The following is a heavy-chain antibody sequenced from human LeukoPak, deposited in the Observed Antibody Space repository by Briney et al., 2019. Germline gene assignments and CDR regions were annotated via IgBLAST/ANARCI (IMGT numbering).Heavy chain of an antibody. D-gene: IGHD2-2*01. Sequence: SQTLSLTCAISWDSVSSNSAAWNWIRQSPSRGLELLGRTYYRSKWYNDYAVSVKSRITINPDTSKNQFSLQLNSVTPEDTAVYYCARDQSFCSSTSCYEGYYYGMDVWGKGTTVTVSS. J-gene: IGHJ6*04. V-gene: IGHV6-1*01. CDR3: ARDQSFCSSTSCYEGYYYGMDV. CDR2: TYYRSKWYN. CDR1: WDSVSSNSAA.